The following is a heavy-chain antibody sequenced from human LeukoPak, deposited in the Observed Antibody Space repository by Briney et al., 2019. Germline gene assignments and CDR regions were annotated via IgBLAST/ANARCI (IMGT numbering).Heavy chain of an antibody. CDR3: AKDIEGIAVAGPSFDY. CDR1: GFTFSAYT. Sequence: GGSLRLSCSASGFTFSAYTMNWVRQAPGKGLEWVSLISWDGGSTYYADSVKGRFTISRDNSKNSLYLQMNSLRAEDTALYYCAKDIEGIAVAGPSFDYWGQGTLVTVSS. D-gene: IGHD6-19*01. J-gene: IGHJ4*02. CDR2: ISWDGGST. V-gene: IGHV3-43D*03.